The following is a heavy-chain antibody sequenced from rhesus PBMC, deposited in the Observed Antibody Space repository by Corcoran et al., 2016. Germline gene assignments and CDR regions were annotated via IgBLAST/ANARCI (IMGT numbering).Heavy chain of an antibody. V-gene: IGHV3S42*01. CDR3: AKEGVAAAAYYGLDS. D-gene: IGHD6-31*01. CDR2: INSGGGST. Sequence: EVQLVESGGGLAKPGGSLRLSCAASGFTFSSYWMNWVRQPPGKGLDWISTINSGGGSTYYADSVKGRCTISSDNSKNTLSLQMNSLRPEDTAVYYCAKEGVAAAAYYGLDSWGQGVVVTVSA. CDR1: GFTFSSYW. J-gene: IGHJ6*01.